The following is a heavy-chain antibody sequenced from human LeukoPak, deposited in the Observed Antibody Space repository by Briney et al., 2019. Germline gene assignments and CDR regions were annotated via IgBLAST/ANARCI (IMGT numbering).Heavy chain of an antibody. CDR2: INPNSGGT. CDR1: GYTFTGYY. D-gene: IGHD2-2*01. J-gene: IGHJ5*02. V-gene: IGHV1-2*02. CDR3: ARVGLLGYCSSTSCYDAWFDP. Sequence: ASVKVSCKASGYTFTGYYMHWVRQAPGQGLEWMGWINPNSGGTNYAQKFQGRVTMTRDTSISTAYMELSSLRSEDTAVYYCARVGLLGYCSSTSCYDAWFDPWGQGTLVTVSS.